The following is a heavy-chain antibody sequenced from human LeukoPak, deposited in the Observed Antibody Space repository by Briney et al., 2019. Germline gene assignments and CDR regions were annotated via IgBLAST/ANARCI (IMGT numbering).Heavy chain of an antibody. J-gene: IGHJ5*02. Sequence: GRSLRLSCAASGFTFSSYAMHWVRQAPGKGLEWVAVISYDGSNKYYADSVKGRFTISRDNSKNTLYLQMNSLRAEDTAVFYCARDNHYYGSGSFNWFDPWGRGTLVTVSS. CDR1: GFTFSSYA. D-gene: IGHD3-10*01. V-gene: IGHV3-30*01. CDR2: ISYDGSNK. CDR3: ARDNHYYGSGSFNWFDP.